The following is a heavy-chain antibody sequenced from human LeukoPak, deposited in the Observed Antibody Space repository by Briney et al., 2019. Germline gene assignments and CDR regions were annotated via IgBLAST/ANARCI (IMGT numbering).Heavy chain of an antibody. V-gene: IGHV4-31*03. CDR1: GGSISSGGYY. D-gene: IGHD3-9*01. CDR3: ASVRVLTGYSKRPGYYYGMDV. Sequence: SQTVSLTCTVSGGSISSGGYYWSWIRQHPGKGLEWIGSIYYSGSTYYNPSLKSRVTISVDTSKNQFSLKLSSVTAADTAVYYCASVRVLTGYSKRPGYYYGMDVWGQGTTVTVSS. CDR2: IYYSGST. J-gene: IGHJ6*02.